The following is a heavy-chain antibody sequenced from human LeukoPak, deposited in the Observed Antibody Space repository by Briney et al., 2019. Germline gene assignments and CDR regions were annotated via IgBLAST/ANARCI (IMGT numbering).Heavy chain of an antibody. CDR1: GFTFDDCG. J-gene: IGHJ4*02. CDR2: IKQDGSET. CDR3: ARDLSGVTGYTYGRGIDY. Sequence: GGSLRLSCAASGFTFDDCGMSWVRQVPGKGLEWVANIKQDGSETTYADSVKGRFTISRDNAKTSLYLQMNSLRAEDTAVYYCARDLSGVTGYTYGRGIDYWGQGTLVTVSS. D-gene: IGHD5-18*01. V-gene: IGHV3-7*01.